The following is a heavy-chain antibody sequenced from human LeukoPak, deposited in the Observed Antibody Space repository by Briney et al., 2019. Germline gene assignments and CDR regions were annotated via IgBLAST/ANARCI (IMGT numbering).Heavy chain of an antibody. CDR2: IWYDGSNK. V-gene: IGHV3-33*01. CDR3: ARERIVVVPAASYYYYYGMDV. J-gene: IGHJ6*02. CDR1: GFTFSSYG. Sequence: GGSLRLSCAASGFTFSSYGMHWVRQAPGKGLEWVAVIWYDGSNKYYADSVKGRFTISRDNSKNTLYLQMNSLRAEDTAVYYCARERIVVVPAASYYYYYGMDVWGQGTTVTVSS. D-gene: IGHD2-2*01.